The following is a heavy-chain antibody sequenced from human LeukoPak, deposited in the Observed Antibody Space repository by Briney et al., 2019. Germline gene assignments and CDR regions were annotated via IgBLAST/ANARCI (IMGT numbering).Heavy chain of an antibody. CDR1: GFTVSSNY. CDR3: ARVDYGDYAPYFDY. D-gene: IGHD4-17*01. Sequence: GGSLRLSCAASGFTVSSNYMSWVRRAPGKGLEWVSVIYSGGSTYYADSVKGRFTISRDNSKNTLYLQMNSLRAEDTAVYYCARVDYGDYAPYFDYWGQGTLVTVSS. J-gene: IGHJ4*02. V-gene: IGHV3-66*01. CDR2: IYSGGST.